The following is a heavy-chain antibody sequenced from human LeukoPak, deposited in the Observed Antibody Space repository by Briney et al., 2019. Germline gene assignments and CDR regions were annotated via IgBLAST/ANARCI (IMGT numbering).Heavy chain of an antibody. Sequence: ASVKVSCKASGYTFTSYDINWVRQSTGQGLEWMGWMNPNSGNTGYAQKFQGRVTMTEDTSTDTAYMELSSLRSEDTAVYYCATEGGTTVVTPWGAFDIWGQGTMVTVSS. D-gene: IGHD4-23*01. CDR1: GYTFTSYD. CDR3: ATEGGTTVVTPWGAFDI. V-gene: IGHV1-8*01. CDR2: MNPNSGNT. J-gene: IGHJ3*02.